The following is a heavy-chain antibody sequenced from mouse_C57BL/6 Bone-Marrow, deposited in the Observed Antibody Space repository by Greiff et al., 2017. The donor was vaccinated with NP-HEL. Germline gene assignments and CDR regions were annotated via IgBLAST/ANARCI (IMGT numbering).Heavy chain of an antibody. J-gene: IGHJ2*01. CDR2: IYPGSGST. CDR1: GYTFTSYW. V-gene: IGHV1-55*01. CDR3: ARSGFPVVAEDY. D-gene: IGHD1-1*01. Sequence: QVQLQQSGAELVKPGASVKMSCKASGYTFTSYWITWVKQRPGQGLEWIGDIYPGSGSTNYNEKFKSKATLTVDTSSSTAYMQLSSLTSEDSAVYYCARSGFPVVAEDYWGQGTTLTVSS.